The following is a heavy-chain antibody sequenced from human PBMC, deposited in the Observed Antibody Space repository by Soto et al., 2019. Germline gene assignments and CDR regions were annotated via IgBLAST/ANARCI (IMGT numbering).Heavy chain of an antibody. CDR3: ARHRHPRGTVGATSPLDP. CDR1: GFSVSSNY. CDR2: HYSGGST. D-gene: IGHD1-26*01. V-gene: IGHV3-53*01. J-gene: IGHJ5*02. Sequence: DVQLVESGGGLVQPWGSLRLSCAISGFSVSSNYLSWVRQAPGKGLEWVSVHYSGGSTYYADSVQGRFTISRDKSNNTLYLQMRRVRAEDTAVYFCARHRHPRGTVGATSPLDPWGQGTQVTVSS.